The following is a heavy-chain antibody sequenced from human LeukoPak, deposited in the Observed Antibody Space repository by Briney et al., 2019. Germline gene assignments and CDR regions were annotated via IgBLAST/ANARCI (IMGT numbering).Heavy chain of an antibody. CDR1: GGTFSSYA. D-gene: IGHD2-2*01. V-gene: IGHV1-69*13. CDR3: ARDSYCSSTSCYYAFDI. Sequence: SVKDSCKASGGTFSSYAISWVRQAPGQGLEWMGGIIPIFGTANYAQKFQGRVTITADESTSTAYMELSSLRSEDTAVYYCARDSYCSSTSCYYAFDIWGQGTMVTVSS. J-gene: IGHJ3*02. CDR2: IIPIFGTA.